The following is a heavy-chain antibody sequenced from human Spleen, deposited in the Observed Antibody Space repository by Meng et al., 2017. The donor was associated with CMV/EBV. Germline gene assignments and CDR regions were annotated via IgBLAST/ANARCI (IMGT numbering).Heavy chain of an antibody. J-gene: IGHJ4*02. D-gene: IGHD3-22*01. CDR2: ISSSGSTI. Sequence: GESLKISCAASGLTFSSYEMNWVRQAPGKGLEWVSYISSSGSTIYYADSVKGRFTISRDNAKNSLYLQMNSLKTEDTALYYCAKAGGAMIVVAYFDYWGQGTLVTVSS. CDR3: AKAGGAMIVVAYFDY. V-gene: IGHV3-48*03. CDR1: GLTFSSYE.